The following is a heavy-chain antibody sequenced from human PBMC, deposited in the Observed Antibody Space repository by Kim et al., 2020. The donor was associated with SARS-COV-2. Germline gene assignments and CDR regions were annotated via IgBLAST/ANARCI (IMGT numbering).Heavy chain of an antibody. V-gene: IGHV1-18*01. D-gene: IGHD2-21*02. Sequence: YAQNFQGRVTMTTDTSTETAYMELRSLRSDDTATYFCARGLVAVTGSDYWGQGTLVTVSS. J-gene: IGHJ4*02. CDR3: ARGLVAVTGSDY.